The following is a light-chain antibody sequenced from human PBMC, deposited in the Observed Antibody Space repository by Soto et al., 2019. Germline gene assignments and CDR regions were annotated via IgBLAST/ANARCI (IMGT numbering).Light chain of an antibody. Sequence: EIVLTQSPGTLSLSPGERATLSCRASQSVSSTYLAWYQQKPGQAPRLLIYGASSRATGIPDRFSGSGSRTDFTLTISRLEPEDSAVYFCQHYGSLVLTFGGGTKVEIK. CDR1: QSVSSTY. CDR3: QHYGSLVLT. V-gene: IGKV3-20*01. CDR2: GAS. J-gene: IGKJ4*01.